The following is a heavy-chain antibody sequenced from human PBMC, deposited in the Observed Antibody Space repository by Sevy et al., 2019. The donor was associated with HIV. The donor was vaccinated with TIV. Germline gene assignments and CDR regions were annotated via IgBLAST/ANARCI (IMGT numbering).Heavy chain of an antibody. J-gene: IGHJ6*02. D-gene: IGHD3-10*01. CDR2: ISGSGGST. Sequence: GGSLRLSCAASGFTFSSYAMSWVRQAPGKGLEWVSGISGSGGSTYYADSVKGRFTISRDNSKNTLYLQMNSLRAEDTAVYYCAKFGGQSTIYGMDVWGQGTTVTVSS. V-gene: IGHV3-23*01. CDR1: GFTFSSYA. CDR3: AKFGGQSTIYGMDV.